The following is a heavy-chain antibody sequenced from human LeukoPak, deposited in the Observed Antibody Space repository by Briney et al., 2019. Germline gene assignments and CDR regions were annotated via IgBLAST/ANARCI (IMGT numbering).Heavy chain of an antibody. Sequence: SQTLSLTCAVSGGSISSGGYSWSWIGQPPGKGLDWIGYIYHSGSTYYNPSLKSRVTISVDRSKNQFSLKLSSVTAADTAVYYCARVRGSYGDYYLDYWGQGTLATVSS. CDR1: GGSISSGGYS. CDR3: ARVRGSYGDYYLDY. CDR2: IYHSGST. J-gene: IGHJ4*02. D-gene: IGHD4-17*01. V-gene: IGHV4-30-2*01.